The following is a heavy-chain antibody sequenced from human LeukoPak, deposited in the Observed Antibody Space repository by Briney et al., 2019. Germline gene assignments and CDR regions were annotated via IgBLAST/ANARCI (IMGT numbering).Heavy chain of an antibody. CDR1: GGSISSYY. D-gene: IGHD2-15*01. Sequence: SETLSLTCTVSGGSISSYYWSWIRQPPGKGLEWIGYIYTSGSTNYNPSLKSRVTISVDTSKHQFSLRLSSVTDAATAVYYCARNISNHCSGGSCYDSFDYWGQGTLVTVSS. CDR2: IYTSGST. CDR3: ARNISNHCSGGSCYDSFDY. V-gene: IGHV4-4*09. J-gene: IGHJ4*02.